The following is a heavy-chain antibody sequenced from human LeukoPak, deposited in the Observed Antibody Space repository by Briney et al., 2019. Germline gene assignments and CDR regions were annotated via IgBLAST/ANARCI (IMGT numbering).Heavy chain of an antibody. J-gene: IGHJ6*04. D-gene: IGHD6-6*01. V-gene: IGHV3-30-3*01. CDR2: ISYDGSNK. CDR3: ARGGSSFAPQDV. CDR1: GFTFSSYA. Sequence: PGRTLRLSCAASGFTFSSYAMHWVRQAPGKGLEWVAVISYDGSNKYYADSVKGRFTISRDNSKNTLYLQMNSLRAEDTAVYYCARGGSSFAPQDVWGKGTTVTVSS.